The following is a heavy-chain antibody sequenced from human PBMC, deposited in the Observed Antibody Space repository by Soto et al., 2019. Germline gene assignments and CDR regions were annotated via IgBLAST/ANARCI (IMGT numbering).Heavy chain of an antibody. D-gene: IGHD1-26*01. CDR1: GYTFTTYG. Sequence: ASVKVSCKASGYTFTTYGISWVRQAPGQGPEWMGWISTYNGITSYAHKFQGRVTMTTDTSTNTAYMEMRSLRSDDTAVYYCASWDGSSDAFDIWGQGTMVTVSS. V-gene: IGHV1-18*01. CDR3: ASWDGSSDAFDI. CDR2: ISTYNGIT. J-gene: IGHJ3*02.